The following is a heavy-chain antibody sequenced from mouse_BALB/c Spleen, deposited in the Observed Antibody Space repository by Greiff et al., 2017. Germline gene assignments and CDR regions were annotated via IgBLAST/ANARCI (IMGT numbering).Heavy chain of an antibody. CDR1: GFTFSSYA. D-gene: IGHD2-1*01. J-gene: IGHJ4*01. Sequence: EVHLVESGGGLVKPGGSLKLSCAASGFTFSSYAMSWVRQTPEKRLEWVASISSGGSTYYPDSVKGRFTISRDNARNILYLQMSSLRSEDTAMYYCARGDYGNQYYYAMDYWGQGTSVTVSS. CDR3: ARGDYGNQYYYAMDY. V-gene: IGHV5-6-5*01. CDR2: ISSGGST.